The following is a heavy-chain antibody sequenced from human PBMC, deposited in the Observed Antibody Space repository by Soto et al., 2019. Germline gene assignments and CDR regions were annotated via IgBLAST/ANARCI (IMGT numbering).Heavy chain of an antibody. Sequence: GESLKVSCKGSGYSCTSYWIGWVRQMPGQGLEWMGIVFPADSNTRYSPSFQGQVTISADKSISTAYLQWNSLQASDTAMYYCARHRLSTWDAFDLWGQGTMVTVSS. CDR2: VFPADSNT. CDR3: ARHRLSTWDAFDL. D-gene: IGHD2-2*01. J-gene: IGHJ3*01. V-gene: IGHV5-51*01. CDR1: GYSCTSYW.